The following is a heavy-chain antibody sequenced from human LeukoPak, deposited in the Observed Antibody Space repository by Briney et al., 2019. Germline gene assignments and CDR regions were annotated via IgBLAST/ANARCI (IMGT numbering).Heavy chain of an antibody. CDR2: IYYSGST. D-gene: IGHD3-22*01. CDR3: ARGHYYDSSGYYDY. CDR1: GGSISSGGYS. V-gene: IGHV4-31*03. Sequence: PSETLSLTCTVSGGSISSGGYSWSWIRQHPGKGLEWIGYIYYSGSTYYNPSLKSRVTISVDTSKNQFSLKLSSVTAADTAVYYCARGHYYDSSGYYDYWGQGTLVTVSS. J-gene: IGHJ4*02.